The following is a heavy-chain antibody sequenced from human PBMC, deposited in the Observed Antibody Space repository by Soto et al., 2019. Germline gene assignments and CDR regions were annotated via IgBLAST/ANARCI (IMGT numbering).Heavy chain of an antibody. CDR2: IIPILGIA. V-gene: IGHV1-69*02. CDR1: GGTFSSYT. J-gene: IGHJ4*02. CDR3: ARLVRGYGYSSGDY. Sequence: QVQLVQSGAEVKKPGSSVKVSCKASGGTFSSYTISWVRQAPGQWLEWMGRIIPILGIANYAQKFQGRVTITADKSTRAASTGLSSLRSEDTAVYYCARLVRGYGYSSGDYWGQGTMVTVSP. D-gene: IGHD5-18*01.